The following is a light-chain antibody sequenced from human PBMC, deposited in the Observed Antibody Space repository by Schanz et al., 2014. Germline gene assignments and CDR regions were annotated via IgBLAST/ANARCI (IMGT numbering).Light chain of an antibody. CDR1: QSVGNE. V-gene: IGKV3-20*01. CDR2: GTS. CDR3: HQYGISPFT. Sequence: EIMMTQSPGTLSVSPGERATLSCRASQSVGNELAWYQQKPGQAPRLLIYGTSIRATGIPDRFSGSGSGTDFTLTISRLEPEDFAVYYCHQYGISPFTFGPGTKVDIK. J-gene: IGKJ3*01.